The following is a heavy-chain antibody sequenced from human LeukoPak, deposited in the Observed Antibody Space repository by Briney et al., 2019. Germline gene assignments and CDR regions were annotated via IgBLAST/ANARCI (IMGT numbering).Heavy chain of an antibody. D-gene: IGHD3-10*02. J-gene: IGHJ6*04. Sequence: TGRSLRLSCAASGFTFSNYPMHWVRQAPGKGLEWVAVVSDDGNNIYYADSVKGRFTISRDNSKNTLYLQMNSLRAKDTAVYYCAELGITMIGGVWGKGTTVTISS. CDR1: GFTFSNYP. V-gene: IGHV3-30*04. CDR2: VSDDGNNI. CDR3: AELGITMIGGV.